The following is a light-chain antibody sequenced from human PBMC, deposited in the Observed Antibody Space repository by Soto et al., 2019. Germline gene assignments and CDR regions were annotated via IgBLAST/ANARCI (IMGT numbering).Light chain of an antibody. Sequence: DIQMTQSPSTLSASVGDRVTITCRASQSLNSLLAWYQQKPGRAPKLLIYDASTLESGVPSRFSGSGSGTEFTLTIASLQPDDFATYYCQHYNSYSEAFGQGTKVDIK. J-gene: IGKJ1*01. CDR1: QSLNSL. V-gene: IGKV1-5*01. CDR3: QHYNSYSEA. CDR2: DAS.